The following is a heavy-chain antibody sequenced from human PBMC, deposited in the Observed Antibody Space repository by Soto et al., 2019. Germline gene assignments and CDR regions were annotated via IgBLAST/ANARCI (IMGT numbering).Heavy chain of an antibody. D-gene: IGHD3-9*01. CDR3: AQETEYDIVTGYHAFDS. CDR2: ISYGGGGGT. V-gene: IGHV3-23*01. J-gene: IGHJ4*02. Sequence: PGGSLRLSCAAAEFTFSDYAMSWVRQAPGKGLEWVSAISYGGGGGTYYADSVKGRFTISRDNSKNRLHLQMNSLRGEDRAQYFFAQETEYDIVTGYHAFDSWGQGTLVTVSS. CDR1: EFTFSDYA.